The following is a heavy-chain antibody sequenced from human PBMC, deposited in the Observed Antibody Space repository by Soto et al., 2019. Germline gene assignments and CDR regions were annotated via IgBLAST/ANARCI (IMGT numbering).Heavy chain of an antibody. CDR3: AHSLSSSWYLYYYSMDV. J-gene: IGHJ6*02. D-gene: IGHD6-13*01. CDR2: IYWDDDK. CDR1: GFSLSTSGVG. Sequence: SGPTLVNPTQTLTLTCTFSGFSLSTSGVGVGWIRQPPGKALEWLALIYWDDDKRYSPSLKSRLTITKDTSKNQVVLTMTNMDPVDTATYYCAHSLSSSWYLYYYSMDVWGQGTTVTVSS. V-gene: IGHV2-5*02.